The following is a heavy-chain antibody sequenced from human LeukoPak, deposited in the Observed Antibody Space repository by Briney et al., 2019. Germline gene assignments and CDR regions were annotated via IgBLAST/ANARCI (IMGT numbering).Heavy chain of an antibody. D-gene: IGHD2-21*02. J-gene: IGHJ6*03. CDR1: GGSISSSSYY. CDR3: ARHLVVTAIHRYYYYYYMDV. Sequence: SETLSLTCTVSGGSISSSSYYWGWIRQPPGKGLEWIGSIYYSGSTYYNPSLKSRVTISVDTSKNQFSLKLSSVTAADTAVYYCARHLVVTAIHRYYYYYYMDVWGKGTTVIVSS. CDR2: IYYSGST. V-gene: IGHV4-39*01.